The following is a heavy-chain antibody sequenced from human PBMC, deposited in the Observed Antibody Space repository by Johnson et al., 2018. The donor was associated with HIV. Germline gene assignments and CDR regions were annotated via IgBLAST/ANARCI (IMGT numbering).Heavy chain of an antibody. CDR3: ARPLSSGLGFDAFDI. CDR1: GITFSSYG. V-gene: IGHV3-30*03. Sequence: VQLVESGGGLVQPGGSLRLSCAASGITFSSYGMHWVRQAPGKGLEWVAVISYDGSNKYYADSVKGRFTISRDNSKNTLYLQMNSLRAEDTAVYYCARPLSSGLGFDAFDIWGQGTMVTVSS. CDR2: ISYDGSNK. J-gene: IGHJ3*02. D-gene: IGHD3-22*01.